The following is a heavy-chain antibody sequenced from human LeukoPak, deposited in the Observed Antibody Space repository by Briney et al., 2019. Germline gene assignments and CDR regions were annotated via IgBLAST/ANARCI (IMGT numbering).Heavy chain of an antibody. Sequence: SETLSLTCAVYGGSFSGYYWSWIRQAPGKGLEWIGEINHSGNTNYNPSLKNRVTISLDTSKNQFSLKLNSVTAADTAVYYCVTEPGYCTGGRCYGGWFDPWGQGTLVTVSS. D-gene: IGHD2-15*01. CDR1: GGSFSGYY. J-gene: IGHJ5*02. CDR3: VTEPGYCTGGRCYGGWFDP. CDR2: INHSGNT. V-gene: IGHV4-34*01.